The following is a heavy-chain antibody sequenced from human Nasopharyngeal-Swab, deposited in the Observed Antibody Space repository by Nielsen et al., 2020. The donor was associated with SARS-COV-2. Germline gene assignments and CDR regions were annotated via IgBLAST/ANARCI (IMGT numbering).Heavy chain of an antibody. Sequence: SVKVSCKASGDTFTTYAISWVRQAPGQGLEWMGGIIPILDITNYAQKFQGRVTITADKSTSTAYMELSSLRSEDTAVYYCARSSDYGDYVGAFDIWGQGTMVTVSS. CDR2: IIPILDIT. J-gene: IGHJ3*02. V-gene: IGHV1-69*10. CDR1: GDTFTTYA. CDR3: ARSSDYGDYVGAFDI. D-gene: IGHD4-17*01.